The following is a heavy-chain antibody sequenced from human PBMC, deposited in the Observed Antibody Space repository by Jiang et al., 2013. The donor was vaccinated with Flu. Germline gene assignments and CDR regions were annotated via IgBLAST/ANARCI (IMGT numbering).Heavy chain of an antibody. D-gene: IGHD4-23*01. CDR3: GRIIGGGNSLLY. J-gene: IGHJ4*02. CDR2: IYVGDSDA. CDR1: GYSFTTYW. V-gene: IGHV5-51*03. Sequence: GAEVKKPGESLKISCKDPGYSFTTYWIGWVRQVPGKGLEWLGVIYVGDSDARYSPSFQGQVSISVDKSINTAYLHWSSLKASDTAIYYCGRIIGGGNSLLYWGQGTLVTVSS.